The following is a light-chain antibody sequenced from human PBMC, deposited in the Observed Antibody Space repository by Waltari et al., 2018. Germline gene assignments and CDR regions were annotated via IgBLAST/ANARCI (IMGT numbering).Light chain of an antibody. J-gene: IGKJ3*01. CDR3: QQYYNTPFT. CDR1: QSVLYSSNNKNY. CDR2: WAS. Sequence: DIVMTQSPDSLAVSLGERATINCKSSQSVLYSSNNKNYLAWYQQKAGQPPKVLIYWASTRESGVPDRFSGSGSGTDSTLTISSLQAEDVALYYCQQYYNTPFTFGPGTKVDIK. V-gene: IGKV4-1*01.